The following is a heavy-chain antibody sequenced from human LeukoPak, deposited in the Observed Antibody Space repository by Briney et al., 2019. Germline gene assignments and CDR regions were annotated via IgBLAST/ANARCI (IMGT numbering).Heavy chain of an antibody. V-gene: IGHV3-33*01. J-gene: IGHJ3*02. CDR3: ARGYYDSSGYIPDAFDI. Sequence: GGSLRLSCAASGFTFSSYGMHWVRQAPGKGLEWVAVIWYDGSNKYYADSVKGRFTISRDNSKNTLYLQMNSLRVEDTAVYYCARGYYDSSGYIPDAFDIWGQGTMVTVSS. D-gene: IGHD3-22*01. CDR1: GFTFSSYG. CDR2: IWYDGSNK.